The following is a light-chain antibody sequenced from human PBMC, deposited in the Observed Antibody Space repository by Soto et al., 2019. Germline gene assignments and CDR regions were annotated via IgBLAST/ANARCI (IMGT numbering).Light chain of an antibody. Sequence: DIVMTQSPLSLPVTTGEPASISCRSSQSLLHSIGYNYLDWYLQKPGQSPQLLIYLGSNRASGVPDRFSGSGSGTDFTLKISRVEAEDVGVYYCMQPLQTPITFGQGTRLEIK. CDR2: LGS. J-gene: IGKJ5*01. V-gene: IGKV2-28*01. CDR1: QSLLHSIGYNY. CDR3: MQPLQTPIT.